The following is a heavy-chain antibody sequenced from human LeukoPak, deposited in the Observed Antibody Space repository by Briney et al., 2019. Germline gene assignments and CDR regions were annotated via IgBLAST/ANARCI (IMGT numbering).Heavy chain of an antibody. CDR3: ARVPTPVTPDY. CDR1: GYTFTGYY. V-gene: IGHV1-2*02. Sequence: ASVKVSCEASGYTFTGYYMHWVRQAPGQELEWMGWINPNSGGTNYAQKFQGRVTMTRDTSISTAYMELSRLRSDDTAVYYCARVPTPVTPDYWGQGTLVTVSS. J-gene: IGHJ4*02. D-gene: IGHD4-11*01. CDR2: INPNSGGT.